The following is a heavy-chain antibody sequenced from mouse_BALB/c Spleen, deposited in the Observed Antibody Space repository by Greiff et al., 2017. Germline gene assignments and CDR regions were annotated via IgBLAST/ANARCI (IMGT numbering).Heavy chain of an antibody. V-gene: IGHV5-12-1*01. CDR3: ARHEDRYDVGHWYFDV. J-gene: IGHJ1*01. CDR1: RFAFSSYD. Sequence: EVQLQESGGGLVKPGGSLKLSCAASRFAFSSYDMSWVRQTPEKRLEWVAYISSGGGSTYYPDTVKGRFTISRDNAKNTLYLQMSSLKSEDTAMYYCARHEDRYDVGHWYFDVWGAGTTVTVSS. D-gene: IGHD2-14*01. CDR2: ISSGGGST.